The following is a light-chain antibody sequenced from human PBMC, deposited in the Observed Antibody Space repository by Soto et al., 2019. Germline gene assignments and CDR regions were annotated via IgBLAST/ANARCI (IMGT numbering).Light chain of an antibody. CDR1: GSDVGGHNS. J-gene: IGLJ1*01. V-gene: IGLV2-14*01. Sequence: SALTQPASVSGSPGQSITISCTGTGSDVGGHNSVAWYQHNPGKAPRLMIYDVSNRPSGVSSRFSGSKSGNTASLSISGLQAEDEADYYCSSYTSSSTLVFGTGTKVTVL. CDR3: SSYTSSSTLV. CDR2: DVS.